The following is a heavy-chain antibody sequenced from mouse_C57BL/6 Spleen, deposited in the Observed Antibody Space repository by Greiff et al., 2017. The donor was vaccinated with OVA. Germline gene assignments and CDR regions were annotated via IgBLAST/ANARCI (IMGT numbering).Heavy chain of an antibody. Sequence: EVMLVESGGDLVKPGGSLKLSCAASGFTFSSYGMSWVRQTPDKRLEWVATISSGGSYTYYPDSVKGRFTISRDNAKNTLYLQMSSLKSEDTAMYSGARQGVDGYYGEGDWGKAPSVT. CDR1: GFTFSSYG. CDR3: ARQGVDGYYGEGD. J-gene: IGHJ4*01. D-gene: IGHD2-3*01. CDR2: ISSGGSYT. V-gene: IGHV5-6*01.